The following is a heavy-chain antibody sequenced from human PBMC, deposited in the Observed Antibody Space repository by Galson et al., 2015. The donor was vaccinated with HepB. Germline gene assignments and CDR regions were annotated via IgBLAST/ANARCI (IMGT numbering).Heavy chain of an antibody. CDR3: AKDLVGATTPYYFDY. J-gene: IGHJ4*02. D-gene: IGHD1-26*01. CDR1: GFTFSSYA. V-gene: IGHV3-23*01. CDR2: ISGSAGST. Sequence: SLRLSCAASGFTFSSYAMSWVRQAPGKGLEWVSTISGSAGSTYYADSVKGRFTISRDNSKNTLYLQMNSLRAEDTAVYYCAKDLVGATTPYYFDYWGQGTLVTVSS.